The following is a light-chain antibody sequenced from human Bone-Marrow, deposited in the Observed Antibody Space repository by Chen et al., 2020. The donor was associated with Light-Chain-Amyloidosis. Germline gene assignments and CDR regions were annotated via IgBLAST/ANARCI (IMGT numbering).Light chain of an antibody. J-gene: IGLJ3*02. V-gene: IGLV6-57*01. CDR2: KDD. Sequence: NFMLTQPHSVSESPGKTVIISCTHSSGSIATNYVQWYQQRPGSSPTTVIYKDDQRPSGVPDRFTDYMDGSSTPASLTVSGLGAEKEADYYCQSYQGSRKLVFGGRNKLTVL. CDR1: SGSIATNY. CDR3: QSYQGSRKLV.